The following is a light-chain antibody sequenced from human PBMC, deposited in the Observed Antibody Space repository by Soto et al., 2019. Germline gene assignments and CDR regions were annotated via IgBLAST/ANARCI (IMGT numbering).Light chain of an antibody. CDR3: QQYGGSPPFT. J-gene: IGKJ2*01. V-gene: IGKV3-20*01. Sequence: VLTQSPGTLSLSPGERATISCRASQSIGSSYLAWYQHKPGQAPRLLIYGASSRATGISHRFSGSGSGTDFPLTISRLEPEDCGVYYCQQYGGSPPFTFCQGTSLEIK. CDR1: QSIGSSY. CDR2: GAS.